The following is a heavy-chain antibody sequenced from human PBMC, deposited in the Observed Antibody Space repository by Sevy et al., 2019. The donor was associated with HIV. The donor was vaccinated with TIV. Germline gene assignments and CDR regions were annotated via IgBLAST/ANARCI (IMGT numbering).Heavy chain of an antibody. Sequence: SETLSLTCTVSGGSISSGDCYWSWIRQPPGKGLEWIGYIYYSGSTYYNPSLKSRVTISVDTSKNQFSLKLSSVTAADTAVYYCARLARITIFGVVSQPYGMDVWGQGTTVTVSS. CDR2: IYYSGST. J-gene: IGHJ6*02. V-gene: IGHV4-30-4*01. D-gene: IGHD3-3*01. CDR3: ARLARITIFGVVSQPYGMDV. CDR1: GGSISSGDCY.